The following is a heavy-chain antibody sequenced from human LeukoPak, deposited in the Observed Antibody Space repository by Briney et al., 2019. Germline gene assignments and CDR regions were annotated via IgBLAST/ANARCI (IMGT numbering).Heavy chain of an antibody. CDR1: GFIFDNYA. D-gene: IGHD3-16*01. CDR2: ISWNTGNK. J-gene: IGHJ3*02. Sequence: SLRLSCAAAGFIFDNYAMHWVRQAPGKGLEWVSRISWNTGNKDYADSVKGRFTISRDNDKNSLFLQMNSLRPEDTAFYCVKGTTFDAFDMWGQGTMVIVFS. V-gene: IGHV3-9*01. CDR3: VKGTTFDAFDM.